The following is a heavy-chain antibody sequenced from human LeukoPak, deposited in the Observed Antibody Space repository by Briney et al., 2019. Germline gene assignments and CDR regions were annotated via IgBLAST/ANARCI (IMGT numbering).Heavy chain of an antibody. Sequence: GGSLRLSCAASGFTFSSYGMHWVRQAPGKGLEWVAVISYDGSNKYYADSVKGRFTISRDNSKNTLYLQMNSLRAEDTAVYYCAKDSGYDSSGYFDYWGQGTPVTVSS. V-gene: IGHV3-30*18. J-gene: IGHJ4*02. CDR3: AKDSGYDSSGYFDY. CDR1: GFTFSSYG. D-gene: IGHD3-22*01. CDR2: ISYDGSNK.